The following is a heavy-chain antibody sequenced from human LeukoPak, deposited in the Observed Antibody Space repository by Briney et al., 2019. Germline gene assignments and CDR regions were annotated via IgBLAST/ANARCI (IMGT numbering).Heavy chain of an antibody. V-gene: IGHV1-69*06. CDR1: XXSXXX. J-gene: IGHJ5*02. CDR3: APQRGFDP. CDR2: IIPIFGTA. Sequence: XXSXXXISWVGQAPGQGLEWMGGIIPIFGTANYAQKFQGRVTITADKSTSTAYMELSSLRSEDTAVYYCAPQRGFDPWGQGTLVTVSS.